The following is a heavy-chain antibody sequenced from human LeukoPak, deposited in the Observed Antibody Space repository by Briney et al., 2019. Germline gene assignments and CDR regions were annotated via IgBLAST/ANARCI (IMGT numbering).Heavy chain of an antibody. CDR2: IYYSGST. V-gene: IGHV4-59*01. J-gene: IGHJ6*03. Sequence: SETLSLTCTVSGGSISRYYWSWIRQPPGKGLEWIGYIYYSGSTNYNPSLKSRVTISVDTSKNQFSLTLSSVTAADTAEYYCARAAAPSSGWYRAPYYYYMDVWGKGTTVTVSS. CDR1: GGSISRYY. D-gene: IGHD6-19*01. CDR3: ARAAAPSSGWYRAPYYYYMDV.